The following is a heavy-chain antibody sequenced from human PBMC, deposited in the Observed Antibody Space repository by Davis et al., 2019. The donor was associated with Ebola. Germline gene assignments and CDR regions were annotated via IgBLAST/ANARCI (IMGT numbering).Heavy chain of an antibody. CDR2: ISGRDSYI. CDR1: GFTFSSYW. Sequence: PGGSLRLSCAASGFTFSSYWMSWVRQAPGKGLEWVSSISGRDSYIYYADSVKGRFTISRDNAKNSLYLHMNGLRVEDTAIYYCARVHEQSAGTDYWGQGTLVTVSS. CDR3: ARVHEQSAGTDY. V-gene: IGHV3-21*01. J-gene: IGHJ4*02. D-gene: IGHD6-13*01.